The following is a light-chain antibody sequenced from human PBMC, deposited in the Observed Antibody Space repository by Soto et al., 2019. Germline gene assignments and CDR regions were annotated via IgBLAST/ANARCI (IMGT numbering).Light chain of an antibody. J-gene: IGKJ5*01. CDR3: QQHNNWPPIT. Sequence: EIVMTQSPANLSVSPGERATLSCRASQSVSSTLAWYQQKPGQAPRLLIYGASTRATGIPARFSGSGSGTEFTLTISSLQSEDFAVYYCQQHNNWPPITFGQGTRLEIK. CDR1: QSVSST. CDR2: GAS. V-gene: IGKV3-15*01.